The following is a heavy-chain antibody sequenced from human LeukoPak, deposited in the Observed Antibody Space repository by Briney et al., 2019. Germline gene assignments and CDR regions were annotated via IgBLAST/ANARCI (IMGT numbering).Heavy chain of an antibody. Sequence: PGGSLRLSCAASGFTFGSYWMSWVRQAPGKGLEWVANIKQDGSEKYYVDSVKGRFTISRDNAKNSLYLQMNSLRAEDTAVYYCARDLPEGAFDIWGQGTIVTVSS. J-gene: IGHJ3*02. V-gene: IGHV3-7*01. CDR2: IKQDGSEK. CDR1: GFTFGSYW. CDR3: ARDLPEGAFDI.